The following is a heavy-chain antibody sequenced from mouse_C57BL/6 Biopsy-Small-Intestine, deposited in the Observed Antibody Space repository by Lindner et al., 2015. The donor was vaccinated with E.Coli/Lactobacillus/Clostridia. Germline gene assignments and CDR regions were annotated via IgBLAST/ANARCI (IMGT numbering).Heavy chain of an antibody. CDR3: AREGITTVPDFDV. V-gene: IGHV1-42*01. Sequence: VQLQESGPELVKPGASVKISCKASGYSFTGYYMNWVKQSPEKSLEWIGEINPSTGGTTYNQKFKAKATLTVDKSSSTAYMQLKSLTSEDSAVYYCAREGITTVPDFDVWGTGTTVTVSS. J-gene: IGHJ1*03. CDR1: GYSFTGYY. CDR2: INPSTGGT. D-gene: IGHD1-1*01.